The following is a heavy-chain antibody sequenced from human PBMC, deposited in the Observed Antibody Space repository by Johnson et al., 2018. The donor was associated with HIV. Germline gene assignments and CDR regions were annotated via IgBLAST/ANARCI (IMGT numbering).Heavy chain of an antibody. CDR3: ATSISTPPGAFDI. CDR2: IGTAGDT. CDR1: RFIFNDYD. V-gene: IGHV3-13*01. D-gene: IGHD6-6*01. Sequence: VQLVESGGGVVQPGRSLRLSCAASRFIFNDYDMHWVRQVTGKGLEWVSGIGTAGDTYYPGSVKGRFTISRENAKNSLYLQMNNLRAGDTAVYYCATSISTPPGAFDIWGQGTMVTVSS. J-gene: IGHJ3*02.